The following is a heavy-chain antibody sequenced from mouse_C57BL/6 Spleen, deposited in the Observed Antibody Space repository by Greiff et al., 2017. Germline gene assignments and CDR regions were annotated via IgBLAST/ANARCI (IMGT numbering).Heavy chain of an antibody. CDR3: GRRRGTFYAMDY. CDR1: GFTFSDYG. D-gene: IGHD5-1*01. Sequence: EVQGVESGGGLVKPGGSLKLSCAASGFTFSDYGMHWVRQAPEKGLEWVAYISSGSSTIYYADTVKGRFTISRDNAKNTLFLQRTSLRSEDTAMXYCGRRRGTFYAMDYWGQGTSVTVSS. CDR2: ISSGSSTI. V-gene: IGHV5-17*01. J-gene: IGHJ4*01.